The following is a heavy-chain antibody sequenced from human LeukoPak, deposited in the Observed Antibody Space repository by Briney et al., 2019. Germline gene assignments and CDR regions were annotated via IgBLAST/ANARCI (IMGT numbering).Heavy chain of an antibody. CDR3: ARAAIGYCSGGNCYPEYFQD. V-gene: IGHV4-30-2*01. J-gene: IGHJ1*01. Sequence: PSQTLSLTCVVSGASISSGAYAWSWIRQPPGKGLERIGYTHRGGRTYYNPSLKSRVSISVDRSNNQLSLRLTSVTAADTAVYYCARAAIGYCSGGNCYPEYFQDWGQGTLVTVSS. CDR2: THRGGRT. D-gene: IGHD2-15*01. CDR1: GASISSGAYA.